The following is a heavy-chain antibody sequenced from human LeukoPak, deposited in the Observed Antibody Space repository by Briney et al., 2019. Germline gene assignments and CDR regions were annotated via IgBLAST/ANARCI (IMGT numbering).Heavy chain of an antibody. CDR3: AHRHRGVASDI. CDR1: GFSLSSGAVG. D-gene: IGHD2-15*01. V-gene: IGHV2-5*01. J-gene: IGHJ3*02. Sequence: SGPTLVNPTQTLTLTCTFSGFSLSSGAVGVGWIRQPPGGALEWLGVIYENDEKLYSSSLQNRLSITKDTSKNQVVLTMADMDPVDTATYYCAHRHRGVASDIWGQGTMVTVSS. CDR2: IYENDEK.